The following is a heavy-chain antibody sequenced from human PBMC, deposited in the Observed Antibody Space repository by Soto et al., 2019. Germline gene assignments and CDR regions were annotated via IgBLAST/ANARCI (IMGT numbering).Heavy chain of an antibody. CDR2: IIPIFGTA. J-gene: IGHJ6*02. CDR3: AREIVNLDTAIVYGMDV. D-gene: IGHD5-18*01. CDR1: GGTFSSYA. V-gene: IGHV1-69*13. Sequence: ASVKVSCKASGGTFSSYAISWVRQAPGQGLEWMGGIIPIFGTANYAQKFQGRVTITADESTSTAYMELSSLRSEDTAVYYCAREIVNLDTAIVYGMDVWGQGTTVTVSS.